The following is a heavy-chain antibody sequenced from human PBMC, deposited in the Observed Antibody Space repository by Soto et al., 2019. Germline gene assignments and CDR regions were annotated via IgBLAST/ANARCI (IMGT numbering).Heavy chain of an antibody. V-gene: IGHV4-39*01. CDR3: ARHVLRFLDAPECWFDP. Sequence: SETLSLTCIVSGGSISSTSYYWGWIRQPPGKGLEWIGSMYYSGSTYYNPSLKSRVTISVDTSKNQFSVKLSSVTAADTAFYYCARHVLRFLDAPECWFDPWGQGTLVTVSS. J-gene: IGHJ5*02. CDR1: GGSISSTSYY. D-gene: IGHD3-3*01. CDR2: MYYSGST.